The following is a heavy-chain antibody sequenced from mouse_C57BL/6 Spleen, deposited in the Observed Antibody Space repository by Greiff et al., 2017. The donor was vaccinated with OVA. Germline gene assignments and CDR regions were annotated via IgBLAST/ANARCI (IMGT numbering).Heavy chain of an antibody. CDR1: GFTFSDYG. CDR2: ISSGSSTI. J-gene: IGHJ3*01. CDR3: AKGLRRD. Sequence: EVKLVESGGGLVKPGGSLKLSCAASGFTFSDYGMHWVRQAPEKGLEWVAYISSGSSTIYSADTVKGRFTISRDNAKNTLVLQMTILRAEDTAMYYCAKGLRRDWGQGTLVTVSA. V-gene: IGHV5-17*01. D-gene: IGHD2-4*01.